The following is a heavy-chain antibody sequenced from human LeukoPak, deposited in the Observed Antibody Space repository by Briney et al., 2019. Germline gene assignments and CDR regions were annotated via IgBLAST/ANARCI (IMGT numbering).Heavy chain of an antibody. V-gene: IGHV3-23*01. CDR2: INGPGDNP. J-gene: IGHJ4*02. Sequence: GGSLRLSCVASGYTFSSHGMTWVRQAPGKGLEWVSNINGPGDNPYYSETVKGRFTISRDNSKNTVYLQMNSPRAENTAIYYCAKVTVCFGCYFDYWGQGILVTVSS. D-gene: IGHD3-10*02. CDR1: GYTFSSHG. CDR3: AKVTVCFGCYFDY.